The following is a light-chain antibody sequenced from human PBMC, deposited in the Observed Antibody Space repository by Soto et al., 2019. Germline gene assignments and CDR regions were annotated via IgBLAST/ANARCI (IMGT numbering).Light chain of an antibody. CDR2: DAS. Sequence: EIVLTQSPGTLSLSPGESATLSCRASRSVSSYLAWYQQKPGQAPRLLIYDASNRPTDIPDRFSGSGSGTDFTLTISSLQPDDFATYYCQHYNSYSEAFGQGTKVDIK. V-gene: IGKV3-11*01. CDR3: QHYNSYSEA. CDR1: RSVSSY. J-gene: IGKJ1*01.